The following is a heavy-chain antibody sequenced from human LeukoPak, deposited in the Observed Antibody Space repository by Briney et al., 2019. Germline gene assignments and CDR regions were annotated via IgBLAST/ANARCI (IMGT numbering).Heavy chain of an antibody. Sequence: PGGSLRLSCAASGFTFSDYYMSWIRQAPGRGLDWDSYISSSGSTIYYADSVKGRFTISSDNDKNSLYLQMNGLRAEDSAVYYCAMGSSWYLFWGQGTLVTVSS. V-gene: IGHV3-11*04. CDR3: AMGSSWYLF. D-gene: IGHD6-13*01. J-gene: IGHJ4*02. CDR2: ISSSGSTI. CDR1: GFTFSDYY.